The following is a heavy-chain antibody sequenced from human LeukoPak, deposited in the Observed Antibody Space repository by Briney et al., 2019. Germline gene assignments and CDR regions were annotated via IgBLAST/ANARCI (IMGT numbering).Heavy chain of an antibody. CDR1: GFTFSSYA. D-gene: IGHD4-11*01. V-gene: IGHV3-30*04. CDR2: ISYDGSNK. CDR3: ARDPSVLQWGRTYYMDV. J-gene: IGHJ6*03. Sequence: PGGSLRLSCAASGFTFSSYAMHWVRQAPGKGLEWVAVISYDGSNKYYADSVKGRFTISRDNSKNTLYLQMNSLRAEDTAVYYCARDPSVLQWGRTYYMDVWGKGTTVTVSS.